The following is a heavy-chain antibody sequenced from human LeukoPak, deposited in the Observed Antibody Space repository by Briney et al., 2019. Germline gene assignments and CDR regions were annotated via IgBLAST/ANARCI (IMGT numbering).Heavy chain of an antibody. CDR2: IIPIFGTA. J-gene: IGHJ4*02. CDR1: GGTFSIYA. V-gene: IGHV1-69*13. CDR3: ARVGGXTTIDY. Sequence: SVKVSCKASGGTFSIYAISWVRQAPGQGLEWMGGIIPIFGTANYAQKFQGRVTITADESTSTAYMELSSLRSEDTAVYYCARVGGXTTIDYWGQGXLXXXSS. D-gene: IGHD1-26*01.